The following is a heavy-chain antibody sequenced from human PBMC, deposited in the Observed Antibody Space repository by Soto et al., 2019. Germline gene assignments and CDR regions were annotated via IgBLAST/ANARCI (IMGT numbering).Heavy chain of an antibody. CDR1: GFTFSSYS. CDR2: ISSSSYI. D-gene: IGHD2-8*01. V-gene: IGHV3-21*01. CDR3: AREGTYCTNGVCPRYGMDV. J-gene: IGHJ6*02. Sequence: GCSLRISCAASGFTFSSYSMNWVRQAPGKGLEWVSSISSSSYIYYADSVKGRFTISRDNAKNSLYLQMNSLRAEDTAVYYCAREGTYCTNGVCPRYGMDVWGQGTTVTVS.